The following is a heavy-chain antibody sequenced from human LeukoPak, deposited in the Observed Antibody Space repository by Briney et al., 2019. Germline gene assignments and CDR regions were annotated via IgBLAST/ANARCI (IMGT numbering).Heavy chain of an antibody. Sequence: PGGSLRLSCADSGSTFSSSSMSWVRQAPGKGLEWVSVISGSGGSTDYADSVKGRFTISRDNSKNTLYLQMNSLRAEDTAVYYCAKGSGWYVWGQGTLVTVSS. CDR2: ISGSGGST. D-gene: IGHD6-19*01. CDR3: AKGSGWYV. V-gene: IGHV3-23*01. CDR1: GSTFSSSS. J-gene: IGHJ4*02.